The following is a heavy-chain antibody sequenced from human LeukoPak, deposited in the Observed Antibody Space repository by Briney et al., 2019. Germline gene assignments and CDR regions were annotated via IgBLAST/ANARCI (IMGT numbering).Heavy chain of an antibody. J-gene: IGHJ4*02. Sequence: SQTLSLTCAISGDSVSSNSAAWNWIRQSPSRGLEWLGRTYYRSKWSKDFAVSVKSRITINPDTSKNQFSLQLNSVTPEDTAVYYCARSALGTFYFDYWGQGTLVTVSS. D-gene: IGHD2/OR15-2a*01. V-gene: IGHV6-1*01. CDR1: GDSVSSNSAA. CDR3: ARSALGTFYFDY. CDR2: TYYRSKWSK.